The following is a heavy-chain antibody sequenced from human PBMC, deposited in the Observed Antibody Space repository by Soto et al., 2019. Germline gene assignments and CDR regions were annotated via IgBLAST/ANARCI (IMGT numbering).Heavy chain of an antibody. V-gene: IGHV1-46*01. CDR1: GYTFTSYH. Sequence: ASVKVSCKASGYTFTSYHMHWVRQAPGQGLEWMGIINPSGGSTSYAQKFQGRVTMTRDTSTSTVYMELSSLRSEDTAVYYCARVRSGYYYFDYWGQGTLVTVSS. J-gene: IGHJ4*02. D-gene: IGHD5-12*01. CDR3: ARVRSGYYYFDY. CDR2: INPSGGST.